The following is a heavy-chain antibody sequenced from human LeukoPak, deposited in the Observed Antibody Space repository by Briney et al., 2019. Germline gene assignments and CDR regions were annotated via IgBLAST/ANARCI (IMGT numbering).Heavy chain of an antibody. Sequence: GGSLRLSCAASGFTFSSYAMSWDRQAPGKGLEWVSAISGSGGSTYYADSVKGRFTISRDNSKNTLYLQMNSLRAEDTAVYYCAKDLRWQWRPVDYFDYWGQGTLVTVSS. CDR3: AKDLRWQWRPVDYFDY. CDR1: GFTFSSYA. V-gene: IGHV3-23*01. CDR2: ISGSGGST. D-gene: IGHD6-19*01. J-gene: IGHJ4*02.